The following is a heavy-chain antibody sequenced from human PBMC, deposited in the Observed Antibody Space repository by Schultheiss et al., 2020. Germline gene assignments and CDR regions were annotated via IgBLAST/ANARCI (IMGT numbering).Heavy chain of an antibody. Sequence: GGSLRLSWTGSGITLGDYAINCFRQAPGKGVEWVGFSRSKTYGGTTEYAAFVKGRFSISRDASKCHAHLQMNPYIIALEKGTHVVTLKVAVIMTRHYHCVMDVWGQGTTVTVSS. V-gene: IGHV3-49*03. J-gene: IGHJ6*02. CDR2: SRSKTYGGTT. CDR3: VTLKVAVIMTRHYHCVMDV. CDR1: GITLGDYA. D-gene: IGHD3-22*01.